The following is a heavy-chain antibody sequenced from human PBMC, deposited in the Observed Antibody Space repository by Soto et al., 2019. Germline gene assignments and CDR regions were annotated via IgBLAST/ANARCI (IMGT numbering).Heavy chain of an antibody. CDR1: GGSFSGYY. CDR2: INHSGST. V-gene: IGHV4-34*01. CDR3: AIRRGSSWLLNHNYYFDY. Sequence: PSETLSLTCAVYGGSFSGYYWSWIRQPPGKGLEWIGEINHSGSTNYNPSLKSRVTISVDTSKNQFSLKLSSVTAADTAVYYCAIRRGSSWLLNHNYYFDYWGQGTLVTVSS. J-gene: IGHJ4*02. D-gene: IGHD6-13*01.